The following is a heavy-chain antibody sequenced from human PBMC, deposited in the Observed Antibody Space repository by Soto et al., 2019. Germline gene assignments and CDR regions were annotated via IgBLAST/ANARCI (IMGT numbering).Heavy chain of an antibody. Sequence: SETLSLTCTVSGGSINSDYWTWMRQAPGKGLEWIGYIHYSGTTNYNPSLMSRVTISVDRSKNQFSLKLRSVIAADTAVYYCARDYYNILTGYSSFDDWGQGTLVTVSS. J-gene: IGHJ4*02. D-gene: IGHD3-9*01. CDR2: IHYSGTT. CDR3: ARDYYNILTGYSSFDD. CDR1: GGSINSDY. V-gene: IGHV4-59*01.